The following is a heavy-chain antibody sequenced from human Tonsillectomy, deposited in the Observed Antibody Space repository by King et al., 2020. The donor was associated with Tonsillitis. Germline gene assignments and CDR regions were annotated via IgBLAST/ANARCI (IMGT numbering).Heavy chain of an antibody. V-gene: IGHV3-33*01. CDR2: IWYDGRNK. J-gene: IGHJ4*02. CDR3: ARGKRGYSYGGFDY. CDR1: GFTFSSYG. D-gene: IGHD5-18*01. Sequence: VQLVESGGGVVPPGRSLRLSCAASGFTFSSYGMYWVRQAPGKGLEWVAVIWYDGRNKYYVDSVKGRFTISRDNSKNTLYLEMNSLRAEDTAVYYCARGKRGYSYGGFDYWGQGTLVTVSS.